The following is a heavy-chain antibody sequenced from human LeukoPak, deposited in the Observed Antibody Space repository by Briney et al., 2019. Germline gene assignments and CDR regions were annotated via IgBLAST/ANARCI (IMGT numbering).Heavy chain of an antibody. D-gene: IGHD3-10*01. CDR3: ARTYGSGSYYKYYYDY. CDR1: GYTFTDYY. Sequence: ASVTVSFKASGYTFTDYYMHWVRQAPGQGREWMGVINPGAGDTTYAQKFQNRVTMTRVTSTSTVYMELSSLRSEDTAMYYCARTYGSGSYYKYYYDYWGQGALVTVSS. V-gene: IGHV1-46*01. CDR2: INPGAGDT. J-gene: IGHJ4*02.